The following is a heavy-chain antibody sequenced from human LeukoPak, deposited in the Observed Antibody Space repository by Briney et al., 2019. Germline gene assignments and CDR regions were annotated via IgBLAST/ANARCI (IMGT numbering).Heavy chain of an antibody. CDR1: GFTFSSYG. V-gene: IGHV3-30*18. D-gene: IGHD3-3*01. Sequence: PGGSLRLSCAASGFTFSSYGMHWVRQAPGKGLEWVAVISYDGSNKYYADSVKGRFTISRDNSKNTPYLQMNSLRAEDTAVYYCAKDGPFTIFGVVPFDYWGQGTLVTVSS. CDR2: ISYDGSNK. CDR3: AKDGPFTIFGVVPFDY. J-gene: IGHJ4*02.